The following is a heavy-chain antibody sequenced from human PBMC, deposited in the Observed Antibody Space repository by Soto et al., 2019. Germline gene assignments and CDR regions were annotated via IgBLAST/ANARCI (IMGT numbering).Heavy chain of an antibody. V-gene: IGHV1-18*01. CDR2: ISAYNGNT. J-gene: IGHJ6*02. CDR1: GYTFTSYG. Sequence: QVRLVQAGDEGKKPGASVKVSCKASGYTFTSYGITWVRQAPGQGLEWMGGISAYNGNTNYAQKLQGRVTMTTDTSTSTAYMELRSLRSDDTAVYYCARASSYCGGDCYYYYGMDVWGQGTTVTVSS. D-gene: IGHD2-21*02. CDR3: ARASSYCGGDCYYYYGMDV.